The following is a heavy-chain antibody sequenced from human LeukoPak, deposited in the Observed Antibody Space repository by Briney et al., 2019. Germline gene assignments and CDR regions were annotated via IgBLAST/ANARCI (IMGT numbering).Heavy chain of an antibody. CDR2: IYYSGST. V-gene: IGHV4-59*12. J-gene: IGHJ4*02. CDR1: GGSISSYY. CDR3: ARRGDIVVVPAASSFDY. Sequence: SETLSLTCTVSGGSISSYYWSWIRQPPGKGLEWIGYIYYSGSTNYNPSLKSRVTISVDTSKNQFSLKLSSVTAADTAVYYCARRGDIVVVPAASSFDYWGQGTLVTVSS. D-gene: IGHD2-2*01.